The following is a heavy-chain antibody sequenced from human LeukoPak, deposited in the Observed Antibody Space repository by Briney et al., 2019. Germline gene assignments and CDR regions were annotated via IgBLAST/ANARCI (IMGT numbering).Heavy chain of an antibody. Sequence: GGSLRLSCAASGFTFSSYAMSWVRQAPGKGLEWVSAISGSGGSTYYAGSVKGRFTISRDNSKNTLYLQMNSLRAEDTAVYYCATIPESYDFWSGSGFDYWGQGTLVTVSS. D-gene: IGHD3-3*01. CDR2: ISGSGGST. CDR1: GFTFSSYA. CDR3: ATIPESYDFWSGSGFDY. J-gene: IGHJ4*02. V-gene: IGHV3-23*01.